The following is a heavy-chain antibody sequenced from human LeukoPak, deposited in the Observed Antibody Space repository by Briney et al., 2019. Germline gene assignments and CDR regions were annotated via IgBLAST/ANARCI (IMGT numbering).Heavy chain of an antibody. D-gene: IGHD6-19*01. V-gene: IGHV1-2*02. Sequence: GASVKVSCKASGYTFTGYYMHWVRQARGQGLELMGWINPNSGGTNYAQKFQGRVTMTRDTSISTAYMELSRLRSDDTAVYYCATPESGYSSGWFDYWGQGTLVTVSS. J-gene: IGHJ4*02. CDR2: INPNSGGT. CDR3: ATPESGYSSGWFDY. CDR1: GYTFTGYY.